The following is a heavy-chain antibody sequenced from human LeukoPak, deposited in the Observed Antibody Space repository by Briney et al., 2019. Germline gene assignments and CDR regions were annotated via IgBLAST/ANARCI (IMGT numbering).Heavy chain of an antibody. V-gene: IGHV3-64*02. Sequence: GGSLRLSCAASGFTFDDYGMSWVRQAPGKRLEYFSAINSNGRSTYYADSVKGRFTLSRDNSRNTLYLQMGSLRIEDTAVYYCARELDGSGSFDYWGQGTLVTVSS. J-gene: IGHJ4*02. CDR1: GFTFDDYG. CDR2: INSNGRST. D-gene: IGHD3-10*01. CDR3: ARELDGSGSFDY.